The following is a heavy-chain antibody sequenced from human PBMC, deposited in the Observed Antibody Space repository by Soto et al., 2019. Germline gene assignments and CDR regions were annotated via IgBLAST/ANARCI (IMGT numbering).Heavy chain of an antibody. Sequence: TSETLSLTCTVSGGSISSYYWSWIRQPPGKGLEWIGYIYYSGSTNYDPSLKSRVTISVDTSKNQFSLKLSSVTAADTAVYYCARHNYDILTGYLTDFDYWGQGTLVTVSS. V-gene: IGHV4-59*08. D-gene: IGHD3-9*01. CDR2: IYYSGST. CDR3: ARHNYDILTGYLTDFDY. J-gene: IGHJ4*02. CDR1: GGSISSYY.